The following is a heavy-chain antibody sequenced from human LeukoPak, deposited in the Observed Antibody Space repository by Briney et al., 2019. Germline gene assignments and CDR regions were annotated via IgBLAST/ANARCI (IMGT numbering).Heavy chain of an antibody. CDR1: GFTFSSYA. CDR2: VSGSGGST. CDR3: AKDLDIVATITGN. J-gene: IGHJ4*02. Sequence: PGGSLRLSCAASGFTFSSYAMSWVRQAPGKGLEWVSGVSGSGGSTYYADSVKGRFTISRVNSKNTLYLQMNSLRAEDTAVYYCAKDLDIVATITGNWGQGTLVTVSS. D-gene: IGHD5-12*01. V-gene: IGHV3-23*01.